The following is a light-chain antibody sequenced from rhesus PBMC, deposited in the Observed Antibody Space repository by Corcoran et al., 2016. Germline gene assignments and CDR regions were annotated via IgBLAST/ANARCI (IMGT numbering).Light chain of an antibody. Sequence: DIQMTQSPSSLSASVGDTVTITCRASQGISSWVAWYQQKPGKAPKLLIYKASSLQSGVPSRFSGSGSGTDFTLTSSSLQSEDFATYYCQQYSSRPYSFGQGTKVEIK. CDR2: KAS. CDR1: QGISSW. V-gene: IGKV1-22*01. J-gene: IGKJ2*01. CDR3: QQYSSRPYS.